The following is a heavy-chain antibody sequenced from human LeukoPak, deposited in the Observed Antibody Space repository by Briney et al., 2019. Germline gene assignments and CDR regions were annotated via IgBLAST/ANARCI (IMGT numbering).Heavy chain of an antibody. J-gene: IGHJ5*02. CDR2: IIPIFGTA. CDR3: ARGSSSSPYNWFDP. D-gene: IGHD6-6*01. CDR1: GGTFSSYA. Sequence: GASVKVSCKASGGTFSSYAISWVRQAPGQGLEWMGGIIPIFGTATYAQRFQGRVTMTRDTSTSTVYMELSSLRSEDTAVYYCARGSSSSPYNWFDPWGQGTLVTVSS. V-gene: IGHV1-69*05.